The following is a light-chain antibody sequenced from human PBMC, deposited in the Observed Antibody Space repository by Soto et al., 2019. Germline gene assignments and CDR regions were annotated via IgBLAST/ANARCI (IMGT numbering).Light chain of an antibody. J-gene: IGKJ3*01. V-gene: IGKV3D-20*01. CDR1: EDVSSK. Sequence: IFMTQSPATLSVSPGGRATLSCRASEDVSSKLAWYQQKPGLPPRLVIYDASTRATGIPDRFSGSGSGTDFTLSISRLEPEDFAVYYCQHYGGSFIFGPGTKVDFK. CDR2: DAS. CDR3: QHYGGSFI.